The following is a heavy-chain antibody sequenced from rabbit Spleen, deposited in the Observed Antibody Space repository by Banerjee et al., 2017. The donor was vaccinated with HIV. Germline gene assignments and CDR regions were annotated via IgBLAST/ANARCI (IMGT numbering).Heavy chain of an antibody. CDR1: GFSFSSSYY. J-gene: IGHJ4*01. Sequence: QEQVEESGGDLVKPEGSLTLTCTAYGFSFSSSYYMYWVRQAPGKGLEWLACIFSSSDITWYASWAKGRFTISKTSSTTVTLQMTSLTDADTATYFCARGGYGGHIYAMGLWGPGTLVTVS. V-gene: IGHV1S45*01. D-gene: IGHD4-2*01. CDR2: IFSSSDIT. CDR3: ARGGYGGHIYAMGL.